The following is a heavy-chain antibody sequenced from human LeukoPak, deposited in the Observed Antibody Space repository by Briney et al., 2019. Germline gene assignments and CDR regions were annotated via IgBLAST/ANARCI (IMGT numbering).Heavy chain of an antibody. CDR2: ISSSSSYI. D-gene: IGHD6-13*01. CDR1: GFTFSSHS. J-gene: IGHJ4*02. CDR3: ARDIGAAAALDY. Sequence: GGSLRLSCAASGFTFSSHSMNWVRQAPGKGLEWVSSISSSSSYIYYADSVKGRFTISRDNAKNSLYLQMNSLRAEDTAVYYCARDIGAAAALDYWGQGTLVTVSS. V-gene: IGHV3-21*01.